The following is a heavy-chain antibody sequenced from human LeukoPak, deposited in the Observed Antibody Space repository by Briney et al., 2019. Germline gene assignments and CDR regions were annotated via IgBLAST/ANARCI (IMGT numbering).Heavy chain of an antibody. Sequence: GGSLRLSCAASGFTVSSNYMSWVRQAPGKGLEWVSVIYSGGSTYYADSVKGRFTISRDNSKNTLYLQMNSLRAEDTAVYYCASLASSSWYRGLFYWGQGILVTVSS. V-gene: IGHV3-66*01. J-gene: IGHJ4*02. CDR3: ASLASSSWYRGLFY. D-gene: IGHD6-13*01. CDR1: GFTVSSNY. CDR2: IYSGGST.